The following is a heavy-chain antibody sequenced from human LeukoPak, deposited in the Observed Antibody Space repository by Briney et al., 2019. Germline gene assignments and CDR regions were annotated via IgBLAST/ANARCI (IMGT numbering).Heavy chain of an antibody. CDR2: ISAYNGNT. Sequence: ASVKVSCRASGYTFTSYGISWVRQAPGQGLEWMRWISAYNGNTNYAQKLQGRVTMTTDTSTSTAYMELSRLRSDDTAVYYCASVTRLTYSSGWPYYFDYWGQGTLVTVSS. CDR1: GYTFTSYG. J-gene: IGHJ4*02. V-gene: IGHV1-18*01. CDR3: ASVTRLTYSSGWPYYFDY. D-gene: IGHD6-19*01.